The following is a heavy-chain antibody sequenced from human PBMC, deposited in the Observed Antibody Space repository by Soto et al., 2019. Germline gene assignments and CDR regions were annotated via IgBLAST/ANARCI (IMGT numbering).Heavy chain of an antibody. CDR3: ARDTRSRYYGSGSYYRLFDY. V-gene: IGHV4-61*01. CDR1: GGSVSSGSYY. J-gene: IGHJ4*02. D-gene: IGHD3-10*01. CDR2: IYYSGST. Sequence: SETLSLTCTVSGGSVSSGSYYWSWIRQPPGKGLEWIGYIYYSGSTNYNPSLKSRVTISVDTSKNQFSLKLSSVTAADTAVYYCARDTRSRYYGSGSYYRLFDYWGQGTLVTVSS.